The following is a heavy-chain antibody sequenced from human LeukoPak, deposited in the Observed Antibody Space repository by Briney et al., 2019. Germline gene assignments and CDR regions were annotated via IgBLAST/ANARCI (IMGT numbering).Heavy chain of an antibody. CDR3: ARERRLAAPPDY. CDR1: GGSISSGDYY. CDR2: IYYSGST. J-gene: IGHJ4*02. D-gene: IGHD6-6*01. V-gene: IGHV4-30-4*08. Sequence: PSETLSLTCTVSGGSISSGDYYWRWIRQPQGEGLEGIGYIYYSGSTYYNPSLKSRVTISVDTSKNQFSLKLSSVTAADTAVYYCARERRLAAPPDYWGQGTLVTVSS.